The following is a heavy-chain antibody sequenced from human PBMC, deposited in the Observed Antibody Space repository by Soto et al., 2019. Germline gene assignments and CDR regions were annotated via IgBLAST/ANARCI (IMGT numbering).Heavy chain of an antibody. Sequence: SETLSLTCTVSGGSMSNYYWSWIRQPPGKGLEWIGYIYDIGSTEYNPSLKSRVTMSVDTSRNQVSLNLTSETAADTAVYYCARGVLLRYSSLSWFDPWGQGTLVTVSS. CDR1: GGSMSNYY. V-gene: IGHV4-59*01. CDR3: ARGVLLRYSSLSWFDP. J-gene: IGHJ5*02. D-gene: IGHD3-9*01. CDR2: IYDIGST.